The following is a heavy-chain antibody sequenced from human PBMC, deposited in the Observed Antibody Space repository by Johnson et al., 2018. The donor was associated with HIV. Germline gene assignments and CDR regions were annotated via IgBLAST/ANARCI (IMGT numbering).Heavy chain of an antibody. CDR2: ISYDGSNR. J-gene: IGHJ3*02. V-gene: IGHV3-30*04. CDR3: ARNRITMVQMTSHDVFDI. CDR1: GFTFRSYA. D-gene: IGHD3-10*01. Sequence: QVQLVESGGGVVQPGRSLRLSCAASGFTFRSYAMHWVRQAPGRGLEWVAVISYDGSNRNYADSVKGRFTISRDNSKNTLYLQMNSLRGEDTAVYFCARNRITMVQMTSHDVFDIWGQGTMVTVSS.